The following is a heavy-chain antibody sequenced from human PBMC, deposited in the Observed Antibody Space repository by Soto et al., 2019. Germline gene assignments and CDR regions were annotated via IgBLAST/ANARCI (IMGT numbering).Heavy chain of an antibody. D-gene: IGHD1-26*01. CDR3: AKDLVGGVRYYYGMDV. Sequence: SLRLSCAASGFTFSSYGMHWVRQAPGKGLEWVAVISYDGSNKYYADSVKGRFTISRDNSKNTLYLQMNSLRAEDTAVYYCAKDLVGGVRYYYGMDVWGQGTTVTVSS. V-gene: IGHV3-30*18. CDR1: GFTFSSYG. J-gene: IGHJ6*02. CDR2: ISYDGSNK.